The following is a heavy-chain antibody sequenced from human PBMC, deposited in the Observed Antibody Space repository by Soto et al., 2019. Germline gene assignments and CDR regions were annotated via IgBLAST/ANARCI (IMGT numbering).Heavy chain of an antibody. CDR3: AREVQVHTPAFVY. J-gene: IGHJ4*02. CDR1: GGTFNTYA. CDR2: ISPMFGAA. D-gene: IGHD3-10*01. V-gene: IGHV1-69*19. Sequence: QVQLVQSGAEMKKPGSSVKVSCQSSGGTFNTYAMNWVRQAPGQGPEWMGDISPMFGAANYAPKFQGRVTITVDESTGTSYMQLRSLTSADTALYFCAREVQVHTPAFVYWGQGTLVTVSS.